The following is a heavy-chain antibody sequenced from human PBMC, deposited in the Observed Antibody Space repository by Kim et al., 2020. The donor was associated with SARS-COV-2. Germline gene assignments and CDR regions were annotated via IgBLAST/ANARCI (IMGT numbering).Heavy chain of an antibody. CDR3: VKGAGSQWLASLHFDH. V-gene: IGHV3-9*01. CDR2: IDWNTYNI. Sequence: GGSLRLSCVASGFTFDDYAMHWVRQRPWQGLEWVSGIDWNTYNIAYADSVKGRFTISRDNGKNTLFLQMNSLSVEDTGLYFCVKGAGSQWLASLHFDHWGQGALVTVSS. CDR1: GFTFDDYA. J-gene: IGHJ4*02. D-gene: IGHD6-19*01.